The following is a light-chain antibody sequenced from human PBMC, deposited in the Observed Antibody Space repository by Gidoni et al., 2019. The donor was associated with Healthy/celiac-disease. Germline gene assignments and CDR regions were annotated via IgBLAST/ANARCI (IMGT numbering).Light chain of an antibody. J-gene: IGKJ1*01. CDR3: QQYNNWPLWT. V-gene: IGKV3-15*01. Sequence: EIVMTQSPATLSVSPGERATLSCRASQSVSSNLAWYQQKPGQAPRLLNYGASTRATGIPARFSGSGSGTEFTLTISSLQSEDFAVCYCQQYNNWPLWTFGQGTKVEIK. CDR2: GAS. CDR1: QSVSSN.